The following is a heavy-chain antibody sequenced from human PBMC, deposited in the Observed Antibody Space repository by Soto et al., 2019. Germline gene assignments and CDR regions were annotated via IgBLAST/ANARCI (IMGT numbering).Heavy chain of an antibody. CDR3: AKELVVGPAEYFHH. Sequence: EVQLVESGGGLVQPGGSLRLSCAASGFTFRNYWMSWVRQAPGKGLEWVANINQDGSDKYYVDSVRGRFTIPRDNAKNSLFLQMNSLRAEDTAVYYCAKELVVGPAEYFHHWGQGTLVTVSS. CDR1: GFTFRNYW. J-gene: IGHJ1*01. CDR2: INQDGSDK. D-gene: IGHD2-8*02. V-gene: IGHV3-7*01.